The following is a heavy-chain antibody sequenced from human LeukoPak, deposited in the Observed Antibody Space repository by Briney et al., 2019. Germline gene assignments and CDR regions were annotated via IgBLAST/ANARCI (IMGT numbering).Heavy chain of an antibody. CDR3: ATEIRAVQDLYY. V-gene: IGHV3-21*01. J-gene: IGHJ4*02. CDR2: ITSGSTYM. D-gene: IGHD3-10*01. CDR1: RFTFSSYE. Sequence: PGGSLRLSCAGSRFTFSSYEMNWVRQAPGKGLEWVSSITSGSTYMFYADAVKGRFTISRDDAKNSLYLQMNDLRAEDTAVYYCATEIRAVQDLYYWGQGTLVTVSS.